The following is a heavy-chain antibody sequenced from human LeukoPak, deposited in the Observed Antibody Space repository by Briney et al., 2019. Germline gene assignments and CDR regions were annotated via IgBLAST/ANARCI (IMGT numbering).Heavy chain of an antibody. CDR3: AREKPVTYYFDY. CDR1: GGSISSGGYS. CDR2: IYHSGST. Sequence: SETLSLTCAVSGGSISSGGYSWSWIRQPPGKGLEWIGYIYHSGSTYYNPSLKSRVTISVDRSKNQFSLKPSSVTAADTAVYYCAREKPVTYYFDYWGQGTLVTVSS. J-gene: IGHJ4*02. V-gene: IGHV4-30-2*01. D-gene: IGHD4-17*01.